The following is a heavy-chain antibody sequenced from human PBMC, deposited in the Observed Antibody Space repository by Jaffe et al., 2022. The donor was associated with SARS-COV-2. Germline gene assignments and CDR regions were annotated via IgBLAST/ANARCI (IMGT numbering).Heavy chain of an antibody. CDR2: ISSSGSTI. V-gene: IGHV3-48*03. J-gene: IGHJ5*02. CDR3: ARGPNYDSSGYYPT. Sequence: EVQLVESGGGLVQPGGSLRLSCAASGFTFSSYEMNWVRQAPGKGLEWVSYISSSGSTIYYADSVKGRFTISRDNAKNSLYLQMNSLRAEDTAVYYCARGPNYDSSGYYPTWGQGTLVTVSS. D-gene: IGHD3-22*01. CDR1: GFTFSSYE.